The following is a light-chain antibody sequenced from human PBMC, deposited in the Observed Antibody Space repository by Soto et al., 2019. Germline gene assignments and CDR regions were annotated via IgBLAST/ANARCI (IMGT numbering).Light chain of an antibody. CDR2: DVF. CDR1: QSINNC. V-gene: IGKV1-5*01. J-gene: IGKJ2*01. Sequence: DIQMTQSPSILYASIGDRVTITCRASQSINNCLACYQHIPGQAPHLLIYDVFRLGTGVPSRFSGSGPGTEFTLTISLLQAEDVATYFFQHYNGYPYTFGPATKLEI. CDR3: QHYNGYPYT.